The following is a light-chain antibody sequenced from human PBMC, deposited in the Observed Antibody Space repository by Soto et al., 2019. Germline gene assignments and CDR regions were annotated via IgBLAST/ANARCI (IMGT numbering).Light chain of an antibody. CDR3: QQYYHWPRT. J-gene: IGKJ1*01. Sequence: EIVLTQSPATLSLSPGERATLSCRASQSVSSYLAWYQQKPGQAPRLLIYDASDRATGIPDRFSGRGSGTDFILTITSLQSEDFGIYYCQQYYHWPRTFGQGTKVDI. CDR2: DAS. V-gene: IGKV3-11*01. CDR1: QSVSSY.